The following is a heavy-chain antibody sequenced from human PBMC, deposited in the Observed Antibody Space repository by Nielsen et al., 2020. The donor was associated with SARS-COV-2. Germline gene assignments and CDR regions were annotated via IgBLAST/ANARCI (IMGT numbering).Heavy chain of an antibody. CDR1: GFTFDDYA. CDR2: ISWNSGSI. Sequence: SLKISCAASGFTFDDYAMHWVRQATGKGLEWVSGISWNSGSIGYADSVKGRFTISRDNAKNSLYLQMNSLRAEDTALYYCAKDGHSSSWYGAPDYWGQGTLVTVSS. D-gene: IGHD6-13*01. V-gene: IGHV3-9*01. CDR3: AKDGHSSSWYGAPDY. J-gene: IGHJ4*02.